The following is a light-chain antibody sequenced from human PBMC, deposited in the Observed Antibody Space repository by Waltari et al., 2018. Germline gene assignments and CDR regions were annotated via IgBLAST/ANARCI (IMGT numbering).Light chain of an antibody. J-gene: IGLJ1*01. CDR3: LSYTTSDTYV. V-gene: IGLV2-14*03. Sequence: SALPQPASVSGSPGQSISISCTGTSSDVGRYDYVSWYQQHPDKAPKLLIYDVTQGPSGLFHRFSGSKSGYTASLTISGLQSEDEADYYCLSYTTSDTYVFGSGTRVTVL. CDR2: DVT. CDR1: SSDVGRYDY.